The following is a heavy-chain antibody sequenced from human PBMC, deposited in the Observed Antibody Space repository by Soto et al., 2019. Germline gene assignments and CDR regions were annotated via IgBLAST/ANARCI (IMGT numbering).Heavy chain of an antibody. CDR3: ARDLGLERWLQSPFDY. J-gene: IGHJ4*02. CDR1: GGTFSSYA. CDR2: IIPIFGTA. D-gene: IGHD5-12*01. Sequence: QVQLVQSGAEVKKPGSSVKVSCKASGGTFSSYAISWVRQAPGQGLEWMGGIIPIFGTANYAQKFQGRVTITADESTSTADMELSSLRSEDTAVYYCARDLGLERWLQSPFDYWGQGTLVTVSS. V-gene: IGHV1-69*01.